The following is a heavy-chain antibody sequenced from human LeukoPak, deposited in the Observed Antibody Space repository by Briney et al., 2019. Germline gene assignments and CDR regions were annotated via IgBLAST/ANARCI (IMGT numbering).Heavy chain of an antibody. J-gene: IGHJ4*02. V-gene: IGHV3-21*01. CDR1: GFTFSSSG. D-gene: IGHD3-3*02. Sequence: TGGSLRLSCAASGFTFSSSGMSWVRQAPGKGLEWVSGVTTRDSRMYYADSVRGRFTLSRDNAKNALYLQMSSLTAEDTAVYYCARDPSIDQFQFFDLWGQGALVTVSS. CDR2: VTTRDSRM. CDR3: ARDPSIDQFQFFDL.